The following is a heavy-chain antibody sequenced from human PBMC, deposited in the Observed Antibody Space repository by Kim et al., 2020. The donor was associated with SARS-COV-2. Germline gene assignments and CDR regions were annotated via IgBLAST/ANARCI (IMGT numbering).Heavy chain of an antibody. CDR3: AKVRYFDWSTGHYYYGMDV. D-gene: IGHD3-9*01. CDR2: ISGSGGST. V-gene: IGHV3-23*01. J-gene: IGHJ6*02. CDR1: GFTFSSYA. Sequence: GGSLRLSCAASGFTFSSYAMSWVRQAPGKGLEWVSAISGSGGSTYYADPVKGRFTISRDNSKNTLYLQMNSLRAEDTAVYYCAKVRYFDWSTGHYYYGMDVWGQGTTVTVSS.